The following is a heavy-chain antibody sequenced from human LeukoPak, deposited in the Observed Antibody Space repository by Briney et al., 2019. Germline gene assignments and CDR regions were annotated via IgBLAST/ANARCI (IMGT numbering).Heavy chain of an antibody. Sequence: SVKVSCKPSGGTFSSYAISWVRQAPGQGLEWMGGIIPIFGTANYAQKFQGRVTITADESTSTAYMELSSLRSEDTAVYYCARRATTVSAPFDYWGQGTLVTVSS. J-gene: IGHJ4*02. D-gene: IGHD1-26*01. CDR1: GGTFSSYA. CDR3: ARRATTVSAPFDY. V-gene: IGHV1-69*01. CDR2: IIPIFGTA.